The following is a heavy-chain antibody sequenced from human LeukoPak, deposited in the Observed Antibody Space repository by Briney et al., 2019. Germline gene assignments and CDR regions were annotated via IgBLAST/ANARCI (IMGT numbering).Heavy chain of an antibody. V-gene: IGHV3-30*18. J-gene: IGHJ4*02. D-gene: IGHD3-16*02. Sequence: GRSLRLSCAASGFTLSSYGMHWVRQAPGKGLEWVAVISYDGSNKYYADSVKGRFTISRDNSKNTLYLQMNSLRAEDTAVYYCAKDLSGSPYWGQGTLVTVSS. CDR1: GFTLSSYG. CDR3: AKDLSGSPY. CDR2: ISYDGSNK.